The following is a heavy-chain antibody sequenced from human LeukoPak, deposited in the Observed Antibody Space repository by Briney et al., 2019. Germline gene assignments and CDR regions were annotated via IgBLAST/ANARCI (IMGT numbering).Heavy chain of an antibody. V-gene: IGHV3-7*01. J-gene: IGHJ3*01. Sequence: GESLRLSCAVSGFSLRSFWMSWVRQAPGKGLEWVANIREDGIESHYTDSVKGRFTISRDNAKNSLYLQMNSLKVEDTAVYYCARDELSGGYAAWGQGTRVIVSS. CDR3: ARDELSGGYAA. CDR2: IREDGIES. D-gene: IGHD3-16*01. CDR1: GFSLRSFW.